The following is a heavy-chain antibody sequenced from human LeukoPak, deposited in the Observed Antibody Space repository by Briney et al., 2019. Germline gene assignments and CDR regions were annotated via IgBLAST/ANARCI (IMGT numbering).Heavy chain of an antibody. D-gene: IGHD3-22*01. CDR1: GFTFSDYY. CDR2: ISSSGSTM. J-gene: IGHJ4*02. V-gene: IGHV3-11*01. CDR3: ARHVSYYYDSSGYYWRFVDY. Sequence: GGSLRLSCAASGFTFSDYYMSWIRQAPGKGLEWVSYISSSGSTMYYADSVKGRFTISRDNAKNSLYLQMNSLRAEDTAVYYCARHVSYYYDSSGYYWRFVDYWGQGTLVTVSS.